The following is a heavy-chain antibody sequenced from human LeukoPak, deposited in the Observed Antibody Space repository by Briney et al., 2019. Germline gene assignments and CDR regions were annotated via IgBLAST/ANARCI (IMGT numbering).Heavy chain of an antibody. CDR2: FSGSGGST. D-gene: IGHD3-10*02. Sequence: GGSLRLSCAASGFTFSSYSMSWVRQAPGRGLEWVSSFSGSGGSTYYADSVKGRFTISRDNSKNTLYLQMNSLRAEDTAVYYCAELGITMIGGVWGKGTTVTISS. CDR1: GFTFSSYS. J-gene: IGHJ6*04. CDR3: AELGITMIGGV. V-gene: IGHV3-23*01.